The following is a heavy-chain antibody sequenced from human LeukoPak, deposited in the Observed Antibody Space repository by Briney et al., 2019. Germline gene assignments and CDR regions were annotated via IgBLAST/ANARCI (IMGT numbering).Heavy chain of an antibody. V-gene: IGHV3-7*01. J-gene: IGHJ6*02. Sequence: GGSLRLSCAASGFTFSSYWMSWVRQAPGKGLEWVANIKQDGSEKYYVDSVKGRFTISRDNAKNSLYLQMNSLRAEDTAVYYCARINLYPFYYYYSMDVWGQGTTVTVSS. CDR1: GFTFSSYW. D-gene: IGHD2-2*01. CDR3: ARINLYPFYYYYSMDV. CDR2: IKQDGSEK.